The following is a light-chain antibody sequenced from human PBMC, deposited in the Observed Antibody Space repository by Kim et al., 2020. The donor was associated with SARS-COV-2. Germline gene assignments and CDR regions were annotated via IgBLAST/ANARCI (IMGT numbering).Light chain of an antibody. Sequence: RATINCKSSQTLLYSSNNKNYLAWYQQKPRQPPKLLIYWASTRESGVPDRFSGSGSGTDFTLTVSSLQAEDVAVYYCQQYFNTPYTFGQGTKLEI. CDR2: WAS. CDR1: QTLLYSSNNKNY. V-gene: IGKV4-1*01. CDR3: QQYFNTPYT. J-gene: IGKJ2*01.